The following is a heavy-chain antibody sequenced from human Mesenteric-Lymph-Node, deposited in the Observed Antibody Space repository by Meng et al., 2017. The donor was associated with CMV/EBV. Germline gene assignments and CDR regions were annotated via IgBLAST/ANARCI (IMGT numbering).Heavy chain of an antibody. D-gene: IGHD2-15*01. CDR2: ISGYNYNT. V-gene: IGHV1-18*01. J-gene: IGHJ4*02. CDR1: GYTFTNYG. Sequence: ASVKVSCKASGYTFTNYGISWVRQAPGQGLEWMGWISGYNYNTKYAESLQGRVSMTTDTSTNTVSMELRSLRSDDTAVYYCARVPVIILASTSVGFDYWGQGTLVTVSS. CDR3: ARVPVIILASTSVGFDY.